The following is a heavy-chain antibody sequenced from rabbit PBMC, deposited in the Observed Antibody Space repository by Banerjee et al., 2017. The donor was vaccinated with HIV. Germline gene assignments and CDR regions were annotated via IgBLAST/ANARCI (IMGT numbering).Heavy chain of an antibody. V-gene: IGHV1S45*01. J-gene: IGHJ4*01. D-gene: IGHD8-1*01. CDR3: ARDRGTDSNYYYTFNL. CDR1: GFSFSNKYV. CDR2: INTSSGNT. Sequence: QQQLEESGGGLVKPEGSLTLTCTASGFSFSNKYVMCWVRQAPGKGLEWIACINTSSGNTVYASWAKGRFTISQTSSTTVTLQMTSLTAADTATYFCARDRGTDSNYYYTFNLWGPGTLVTVS.